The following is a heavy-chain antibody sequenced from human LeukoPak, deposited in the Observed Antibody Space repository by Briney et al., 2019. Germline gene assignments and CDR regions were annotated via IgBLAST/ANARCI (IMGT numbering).Heavy chain of an antibody. CDR2: IYHSGST. Sequence: SETLSLTCAVSGGSISSGGYSWSWIRQPPGKGLEWIGYIYHSGSTYYNPSLKSRVTISVDRSKSQFSLKLSSVTAADTAVYYCARATEDYYDSSAPYFDYWGQGTLVTVSS. CDR1: GGSISSGGYS. V-gene: IGHV4-30-2*01. D-gene: IGHD3-22*01. CDR3: ARATEDYYDSSAPYFDY. J-gene: IGHJ4*02.